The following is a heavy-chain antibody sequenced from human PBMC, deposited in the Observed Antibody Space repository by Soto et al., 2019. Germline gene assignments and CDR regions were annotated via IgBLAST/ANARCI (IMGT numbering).Heavy chain of an antibody. D-gene: IGHD2-15*01. CDR3: ARDLAYFVIGSCYAKWGS. CDR2: IYYSGT. V-gene: IGHV4-30-4*01. CDR1: GGTITSDDYH. J-gene: IGHJ4*02. Sequence: PSETLSLTCTVSGGTITSDDYHWTWIRQPPGKGLEWIGFIYYSGTYYNPSLRGRVTISVDTSKNEFSLKLSSVTAADTAVYYCARDLAYFVIGSCYAKWGSWGQGTLVTVSS.